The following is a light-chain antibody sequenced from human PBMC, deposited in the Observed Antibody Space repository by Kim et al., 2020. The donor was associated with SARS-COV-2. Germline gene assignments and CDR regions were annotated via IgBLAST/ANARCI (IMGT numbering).Light chain of an antibody. CDR1: QSVSSN. V-gene: IGKV3-15*01. J-gene: IGKJ4*01. CDR3: QQYNNWPPLT. Sequence: EIVMTQSPATLSVSPGERATLSCRASQSVSSNLAWYQQKPGQAPRLLIYGASTRATGIPARFSGSGSATEFTLTISSLQSEDFAVYYCQQYNNWPPLTFGGGTKVDIK. CDR2: GAS.